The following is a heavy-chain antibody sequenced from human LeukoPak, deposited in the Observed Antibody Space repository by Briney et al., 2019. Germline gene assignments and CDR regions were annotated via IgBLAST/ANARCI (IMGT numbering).Heavy chain of an antibody. V-gene: IGHV3-21*01. J-gene: IGHJ6*03. CDR3: ARDYSSSNYMDV. CDR2: ISSSSSYI. CDR1: GFTFSGYT. Sequence: GGSLRLSCEASGFTFSGYTMNWVRQAPGKGLEWVSSISSSSSYIYYADSVKGRFTISRDNAKNSLYLQMNSLRAEDTAVYYCARDYSSSNYMDVWGKGTTVTVSS. D-gene: IGHD6-6*01.